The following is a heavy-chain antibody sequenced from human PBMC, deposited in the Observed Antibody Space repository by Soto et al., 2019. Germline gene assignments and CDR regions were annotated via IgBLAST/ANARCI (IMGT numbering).Heavy chain of an antibody. CDR2: ISSSSSYI. CDR1: GFTFSSYS. D-gene: IGHD4-17*01. CDR3: ARDQTTVTYYYYYYMDV. J-gene: IGHJ6*03. V-gene: IGHV3-21*01. Sequence: EVQLVESGGGLVKPGGSLRLSCAASGFTFSSYSMNWVRQAPGKGLEWVSSISSSSSYIYYADSVKGRFTISRDNAKNSLYLQMNSLSAEDTAVYYCARDQTTVTYYYYYYMDVWGKGTTVTVSS.